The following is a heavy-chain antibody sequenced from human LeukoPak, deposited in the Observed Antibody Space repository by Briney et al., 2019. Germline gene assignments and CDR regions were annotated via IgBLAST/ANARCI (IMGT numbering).Heavy chain of an antibody. V-gene: IGHV4-38-2*01. CDR2: IYHSGST. CDR1: GYSISSGYY. CDR3: ASSPSYSVSSFDY. Sequence: PSETLSLTCAVSGYSISSGYYWGWIRPPPGKGLGWIGSIYHSGSTYYNPSLKSRVTISVDTSKNQFSLKLSSVTAADTAVYYCASSPSYSVSSFDYWGQGTLVTVSS. J-gene: IGHJ4*02. D-gene: IGHD2-21*01.